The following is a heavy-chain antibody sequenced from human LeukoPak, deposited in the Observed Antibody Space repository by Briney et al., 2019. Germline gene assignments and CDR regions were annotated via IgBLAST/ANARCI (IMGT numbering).Heavy chain of an antibody. J-gene: IGHJ5*02. CDR3: ARGQGYDFWSGYSNWFDP. V-gene: IGHV1-8*01. Sequence: AASVKVSCKASGYTFTRYDINWVRQPTGQGLEWMGSMNPNSGNTGYAQKFQGRVTMTRNTSISTAYMELSSLRSEDTAVYYCARGQGYDFWSGYSNWFDPWGQRNLVTVSS. CDR2: MNPNSGNT. CDR1: GYTFTRYD. D-gene: IGHD3-3*01.